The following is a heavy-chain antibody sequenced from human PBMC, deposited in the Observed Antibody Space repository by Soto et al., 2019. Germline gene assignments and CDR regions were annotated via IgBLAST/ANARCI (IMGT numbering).Heavy chain of an antibody. CDR3: AKDRVWNYFWFDP. V-gene: IGHV3-30*18. CDR1: GFTFSSYV. CDR2: ISYDGSNK. Sequence: PGGFLRLSCAASGFTFSSYVMHWVRQAPGKGLEWVAVISYDGSNKYYADSVKGRFTISRDNSKNTLYLQMNSLRAEDTAVYYCAKDRVWNYFWFDPWGRGTLVTVSS. D-gene: IGHD1-7*01. J-gene: IGHJ5*02.